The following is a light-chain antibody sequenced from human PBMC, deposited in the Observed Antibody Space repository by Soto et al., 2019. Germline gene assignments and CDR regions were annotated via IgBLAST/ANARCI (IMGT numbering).Light chain of an antibody. Sequence: QSALTQPASVSGSPGQSITISCTGTSSDIAVYSYVSWFQQHPGKAPKLIIYDVSNRPSGVSSRFSGSKSGNTASLTISGLQAVDESDYYCSSYTITSTVVFGGGTKVTVL. V-gene: IGLV2-14*01. CDR2: DVS. CDR3: SSYTITSTVV. J-gene: IGLJ2*01. CDR1: SSDIAVYSY.